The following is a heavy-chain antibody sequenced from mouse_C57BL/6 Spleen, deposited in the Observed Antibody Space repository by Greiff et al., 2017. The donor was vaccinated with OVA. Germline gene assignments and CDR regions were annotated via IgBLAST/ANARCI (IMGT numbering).Heavy chain of an antibody. CDR2: ISYDGSN. CDR1: GYSITSGYY. CDR3: ARGLLRFYFDY. D-gene: IGHD1-1*01. J-gene: IGHJ2*01. Sequence: EVQLQESGPGLVKPSQSLSLTCSVTGYSITSGYYWNWIRQFPGNKLEWMGYISYDGSNNYNPSLKNRISITRDTSKNQFFLKLNSVTTEDTATYYCARGLLRFYFDYWGQGTTLTVSS. V-gene: IGHV3-6*01.